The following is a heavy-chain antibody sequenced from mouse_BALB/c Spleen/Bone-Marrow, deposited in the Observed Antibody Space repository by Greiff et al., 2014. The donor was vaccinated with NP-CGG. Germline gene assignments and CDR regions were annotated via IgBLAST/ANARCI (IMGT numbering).Heavy chain of an antibody. CDR3: ARQITTVDYAMDY. CDR1: GYTFTSYW. J-gene: IGHJ4*01. CDR2: INPSTGYT. V-gene: IGHV1-7*01. Sequence: VKLVESGAELAKPGASVKMSCKASGYTFTSYWMHWVKQRPGQGLEWIGYINPSTGYTEYNQKFKDKATLTADKSYSTAYMQLSSLTSEDSAVYYCARQITTVDYAMDYWGQGTSVTVSS. D-gene: IGHD1-1*01.